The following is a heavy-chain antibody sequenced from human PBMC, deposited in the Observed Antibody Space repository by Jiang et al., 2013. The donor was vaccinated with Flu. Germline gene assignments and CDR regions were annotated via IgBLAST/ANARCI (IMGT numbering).Heavy chain of an antibody. J-gene: IGHJ2*01. V-gene: IGHV4-59*01. D-gene: IGHD6-19*01. CDR3: ARESGRQWLVGRYFDL. CDR2: SITLGAP. CDR1: GGSISTYY. Sequence: TLSLTCTVSGGSISTYYWSWIRQPQGRDWSGLGISITLGAPNYNPSLKSRVTISVDTSKNQFSLKLSSVTAADTAVYYCARESGRQWLVGRYFDLWGRGTLVTVSS.